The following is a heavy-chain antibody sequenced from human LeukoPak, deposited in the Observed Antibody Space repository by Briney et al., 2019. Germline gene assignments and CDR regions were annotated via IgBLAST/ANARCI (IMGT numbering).Heavy chain of an antibody. CDR2: IYPGDSDT. D-gene: IGHD1-26*01. J-gene: IGHJ4*02. CDR3: ARHGGTSYRAGLAY. Sequence: GESLKISCKASGYTFTGDWIGWVRQMPGKGLEWMGIIYPGDSDTKYNAPFQGQVTISADKSISTAYLQWSSLKASDTAMYYCARHGGTSYRAGLAYWGQGTLVTVSS. CDR1: GYTFTGDW. V-gene: IGHV5-51*01.